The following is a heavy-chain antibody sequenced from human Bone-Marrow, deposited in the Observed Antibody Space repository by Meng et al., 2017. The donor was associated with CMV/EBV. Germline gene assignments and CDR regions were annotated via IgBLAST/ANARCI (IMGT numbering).Heavy chain of an antibody. CDR3: AKEVPADY. CDR2: ISGSGGST. CDR1: GFIFSNYA. D-gene: IGHD1-1*01. J-gene: IGHJ4*02. Sequence: GSLRLSCAASGFIFSNYAMSWVRQAPGKGLEWVSGISGSGGSTFYADSMKGRFTISRDNSKNTLYLQMNSLRAEDTAIYYCAKEVPADYWGQGTLVTVSS. V-gene: IGHV3-23*01.